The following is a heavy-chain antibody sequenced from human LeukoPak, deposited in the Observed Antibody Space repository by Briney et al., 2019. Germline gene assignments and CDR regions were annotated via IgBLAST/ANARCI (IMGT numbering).Heavy chain of an antibody. CDR1: GFTFSSYA. V-gene: IGHV3-23*01. Sequence: GGSLRLSCAASGFTFSSYAMSWVRQASGKGLEWVSAISGSGGSTYYADSVKGRFTISRDNSKNTLYLQMNSLRAEDTAVYYCAKDAVLRYFDWLPLDYWGQGTLVTVSS. CDR2: ISGSGGST. D-gene: IGHD3-9*01. J-gene: IGHJ4*02. CDR3: AKDAVLRYFDWLPLDY.